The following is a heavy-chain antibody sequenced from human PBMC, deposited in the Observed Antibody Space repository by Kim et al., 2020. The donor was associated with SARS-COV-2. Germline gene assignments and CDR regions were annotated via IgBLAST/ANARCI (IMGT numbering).Heavy chain of an antibody. J-gene: IGHJ4*02. D-gene: IGHD6-13*01. Sequence: YYNPYLKSRVTISVDTSKNQSSLKLSSVTAADTAVYYCARTGYSSSWFDYWGQGTLVTVSS. CDR3: ARTGYSSSWFDY. V-gene: IGHV4-31*02.